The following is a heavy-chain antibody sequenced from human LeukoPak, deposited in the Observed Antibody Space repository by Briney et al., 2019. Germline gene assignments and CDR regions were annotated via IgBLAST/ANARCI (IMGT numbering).Heavy chain of an antibody. D-gene: IGHD3-22*01. CDR1: GFTFSSYA. Sequence: GGSLRLSCAASGFTFSSYAMSWIRQAPGKGLEWVSYISSSGSTIYYADSVKGRFTISRDNAKNSLYLQMNSLRAEDTAVYYCARVGITMIVAPSEYFQHWGQGTLVTVSS. V-gene: IGHV3-11*01. J-gene: IGHJ1*01. CDR3: ARVGITMIVAPSEYFQH. CDR2: ISSSGSTI.